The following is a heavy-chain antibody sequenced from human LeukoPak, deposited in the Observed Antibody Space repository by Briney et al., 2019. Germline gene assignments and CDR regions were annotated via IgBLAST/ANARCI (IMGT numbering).Heavy chain of an antibody. Sequence: ASVKVSCXASENTFTGYYIHWVRQAPGQGLEWMGRINPNSGDTNYAQKFQGRVTMTRDTSISTAYMELSRLRSDDTAVYYCAETYNSGWPFDYWGQGTLVTVSS. CDR2: INPNSGDT. J-gene: IGHJ4*02. CDR1: ENTFTGYY. CDR3: AETYNSGWPFDY. D-gene: IGHD6-19*01. V-gene: IGHV1-2*06.